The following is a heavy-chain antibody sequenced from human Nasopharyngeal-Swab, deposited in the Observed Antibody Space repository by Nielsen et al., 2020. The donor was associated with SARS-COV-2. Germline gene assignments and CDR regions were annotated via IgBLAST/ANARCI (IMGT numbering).Heavy chain of an antibody. Sequence: SVKVSCKASGYTFTSYGISWVRQAPGQGLEWMGWISAYNGNTNYAQKLQGRVTMTTDTSTSTAYLELRSLRSDDTAVYYCARDRGRYFDWLLYYFDYWGQGTLVTVSS. V-gene: IGHV1-18*01. CDR1: GYTFTSYG. J-gene: IGHJ4*02. CDR2: ISAYNGNT. D-gene: IGHD3-9*01. CDR3: ARDRGRYFDWLLYYFDY.